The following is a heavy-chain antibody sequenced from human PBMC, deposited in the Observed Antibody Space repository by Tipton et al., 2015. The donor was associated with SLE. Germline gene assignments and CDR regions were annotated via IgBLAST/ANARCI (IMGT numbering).Heavy chain of an antibody. J-gene: IGHJ4*02. CDR2: ISYDGSNK. V-gene: IGHV3-30-3*01. D-gene: IGHD6-19*01. Sequence: SLRLSCAASGFTFSSYAMHWVRQAPGKGLEWVAVISYDGSNKYYADSVKGRFTISRDNSKNTLYLQMNSLRAEDTAVYYCARGVAGTGLDYWGQGTLVTVSS. CDR1: GFTFSSYA. CDR3: ARGVAGTGLDY.